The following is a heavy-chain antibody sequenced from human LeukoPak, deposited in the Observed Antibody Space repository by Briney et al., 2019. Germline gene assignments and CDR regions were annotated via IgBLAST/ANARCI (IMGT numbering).Heavy chain of an antibody. Sequence: GGSLRLSCAASGFTFSSYGMHWVRQAPGKGLEWVAVISYDGSNKYYADSVKGRFTISRDNSKNTLYLQMNSLRAEDTAVYYCAKSTIFGVVTATPMDVWGQGTTVTVPS. CDR2: ISYDGSNK. CDR3: AKSTIFGVVTATPMDV. V-gene: IGHV3-30*18. J-gene: IGHJ6*02. CDR1: GFTFSSYG. D-gene: IGHD3-3*01.